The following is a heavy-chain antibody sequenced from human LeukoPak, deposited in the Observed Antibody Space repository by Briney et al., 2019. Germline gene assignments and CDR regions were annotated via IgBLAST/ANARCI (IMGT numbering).Heavy chain of an antibody. V-gene: IGHV4-59*01. D-gene: IGHD3-10*01. J-gene: IGHJ6*02. CDR1: GGSISSYY. Sequence: SETLSLTCTVSGGSISSYYWSWIRQPPGKGLEWIGYIYYSGSTNYNPSLKSRVTISVDTSKNQFSLKLSSVTAADTAVYYCARDKATYATMVRGPYGMDVWGQGTTVTVCS. CDR2: IYYSGST. CDR3: ARDKATYATMVRGPYGMDV.